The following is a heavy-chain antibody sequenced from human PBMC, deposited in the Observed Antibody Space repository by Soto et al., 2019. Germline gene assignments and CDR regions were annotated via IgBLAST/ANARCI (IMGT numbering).Heavy chain of an antibody. Sequence: SETLSLTCTVSGGSISSYYWSWIRQPPGKGLEWIGYIYYSGSTNYNPSLKSRVTISVDTSKNQFSLKLSSVTAADTAVYYCARHVYCSGGSCYYEAEYYFDYWGQGTLVTVSS. J-gene: IGHJ4*02. CDR3: ARHVYCSGGSCYYEAEYYFDY. CDR2: IYYSGST. V-gene: IGHV4-59*01. CDR1: GGSISSYY. D-gene: IGHD2-15*01.